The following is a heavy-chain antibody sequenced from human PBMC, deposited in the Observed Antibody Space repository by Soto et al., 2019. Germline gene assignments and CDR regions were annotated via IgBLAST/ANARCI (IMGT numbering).Heavy chain of an antibody. Sequence: QLVQSGPEVKKPGASVKVSCKASGYTFTSFGISWVRQAPGQGLEWMGWISAYSGDTNYAQNVQGRVTLTTDTSSSTAYMELRSLTSDDAAVYYCARDLFPRNWHQDGLRLWGQGTLVSVSS. V-gene: IGHV1-18*01. CDR3: ARDLFPRNWHQDGLRL. J-gene: IGHJ4*02. CDR1: GYTFTSFG. CDR2: ISAYSGDT.